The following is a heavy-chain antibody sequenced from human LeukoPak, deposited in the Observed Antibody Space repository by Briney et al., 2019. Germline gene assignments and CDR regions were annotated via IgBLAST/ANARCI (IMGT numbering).Heavy chain of an antibody. Sequence: PGRSLRLSCAASGFTFDDYAMHWVRQAPGKGLEWVSGISWNSGSIGYADSVKGRFTISRDNAKNSLYLQMNSLRAEDTALYYCAKDISGLLLWFGESTDDAFDIWGQGTMVTVSS. D-gene: IGHD3-10*01. CDR2: ISWNSGSI. J-gene: IGHJ3*02. V-gene: IGHV3-9*01. CDR3: AKDISGLLLWFGESTDDAFDI. CDR1: GFTFDDYA.